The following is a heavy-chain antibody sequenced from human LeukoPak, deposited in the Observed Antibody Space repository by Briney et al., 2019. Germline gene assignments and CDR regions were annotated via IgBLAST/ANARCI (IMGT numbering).Heavy chain of an antibody. J-gene: IGHJ6*03. D-gene: IGHD3-3*01. Sequence: PSETLSLTCTVSGGSISSSSYYWGWLRQPPGKGLEWIGSIYYSGSTYYNPSLKSRVTISVDTSKNQFSLKLSSVTAADTAVYYCARHGVNDFWSGYYNSYYYMDVWGKGTTVTVSS. CDR1: GGSISSSSYY. CDR2: IYYSGST. CDR3: ARHGVNDFWSGYYNSYYYMDV. V-gene: IGHV4-39*01.